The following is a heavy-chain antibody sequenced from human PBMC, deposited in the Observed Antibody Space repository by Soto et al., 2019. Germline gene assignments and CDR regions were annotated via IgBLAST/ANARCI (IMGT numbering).Heavy chain of an antibody. J-gene: IGHJ4*02. V-gene: IGHV3-23*01. D-gene: IGHD1-1*01. CDR1: GFTFSRHG. CDR3: ATAGNYRFDN. Sequence: GGSLRLSCVASGFTFSRHGLSWVRQAPGKGLEWVSTINPSGDSTFYADSVKGRFTISRDNSKNTVYLQMDSLSVGDTAVYFCATAGNYRFDNWGLGTLVTVSS. CDR2: INPSGDST.